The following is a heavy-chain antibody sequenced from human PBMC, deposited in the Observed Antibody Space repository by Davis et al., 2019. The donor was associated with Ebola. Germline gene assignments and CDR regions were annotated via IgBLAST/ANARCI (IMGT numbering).Heavy chain of an antibody. J-gene: IGHJ6*02. D-gene: IGHD6-6*01. CDR3: ARTVEFSSSSVYYYYGMDV. Sequence: ASVKVSCKASGYTFTGYYMHWVRQAPGQGLEWMGWINPNSGGTNYAQKFQGWVTMTRDTSISTAYMELSSLRSEDTAVYYCARTVEFSSSSVYYYYGMDVWGQGTTVIVSS. CDR1: GYTFTGYY. V-gene: IGHV1-2*04. CDR2: INPNSGGT.